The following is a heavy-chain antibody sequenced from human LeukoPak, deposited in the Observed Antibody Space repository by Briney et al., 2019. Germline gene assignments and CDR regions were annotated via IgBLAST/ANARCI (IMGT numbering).Heavy chain of an antibody. CDR3: ARGPVAGYHFDY. D-gene: IGHD6-19*01. J-gene: IGHJ4*02. CDR1: GYTFTDYY. V-gene: IGHV1-2*04. CDR2: INTESGGT. Sequence: GASVKVSCKASGYTFTDYYMHWVRQAPGRGLEWMGWINTESGGTNYARKFQGWVTMTRDTSINTVYMELSSQRSDDTAIYYCARGPVAGYHFDYWGQGTLVTVSS.